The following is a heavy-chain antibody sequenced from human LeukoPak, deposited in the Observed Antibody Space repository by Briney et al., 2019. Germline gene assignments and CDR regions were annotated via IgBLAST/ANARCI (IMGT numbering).Heavy chain of an antibody. J-gene: IGHJ4*02. Sequence: GGSLRLSCAASGFTFSSYWMSWVRQAPGKGLEWVANIKQDGSEKYYVDSVKGRFTISRDNAKNSLYLQMNSLRAEDTAVYYCERGTRYCSGGSCYNAYWGQGTLVTVSS. D-gene: IGHD2-15*01. CDR3: ERGTRYCSGGSCYNAY. V-gene: IGHV3-7*01. CDR1: GFTFSSYW. CDR2: IKQDGSEK.